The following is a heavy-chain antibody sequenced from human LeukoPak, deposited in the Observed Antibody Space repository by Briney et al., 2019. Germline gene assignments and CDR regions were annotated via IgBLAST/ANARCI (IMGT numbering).Heavy chain of an antibody. J-gene: IGHJ4*02. CDR3: AREKDSGLLWFGESFDY. CDR1: GFTVSSNY. D-gene: IGHD3-10*01. V-gene: IGHV3-53*05. Sequence: GGSLTLSCAASGFTVSSNYKSWVRHAPGQGLEWVSVIYSGGSTYYADSVKGRFTISRDNSKSTLYLQMNSLRVEDTAVYYCAREKDSGLLWFGESFDYWGQGTLVTVSS. CDR2: IYSGGST.